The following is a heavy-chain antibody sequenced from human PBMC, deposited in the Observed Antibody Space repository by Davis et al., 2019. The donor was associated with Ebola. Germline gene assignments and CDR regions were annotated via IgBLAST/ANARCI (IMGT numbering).Heavy chain of an antibody. CDR3: ARVRRYGSGPYYYGMDV. V-gene: IGHV3-48*02. Sequence: GESLKISCAASGFTFSSYSMNWVRQAPGKGLAWVSYLISTSSTIYYSDSVKGRFTISRDNAKKSPYLQMNSLRDEDTAVYYCARVRRYGSGPYYYGMDVWGQGTTVTVSS. CDR1: GFTFSSYS. J-gene: IGHJ6*02. D-gene: IGHD3-10*01. CDR2: LISTSSTI.